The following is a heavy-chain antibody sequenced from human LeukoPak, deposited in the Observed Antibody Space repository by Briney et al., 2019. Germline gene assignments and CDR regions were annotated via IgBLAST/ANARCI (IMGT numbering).Heavy chain of an antibody. J-gene: IGHJ4*02. D-gene: IGHD5-24*01. V-gene: IGHV3-23*01. CDR2: ISGSGGNT. CDR3: AKSGYNRFDY. Sequence: GGSLRLSCATSGFTFSSYAMSWVRRAPGKGLEWVSSISGSGGNTYYADSVKGRFTISRDNSKNTLYLQMNSLRAEDTAVYYCAKSGYNRFDYWGQGTLVTVSS. CDR1: GFTFSSYA.